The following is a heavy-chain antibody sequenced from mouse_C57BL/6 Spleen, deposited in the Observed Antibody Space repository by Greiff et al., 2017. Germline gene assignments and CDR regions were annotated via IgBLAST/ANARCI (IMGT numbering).Heavy chain of an antibody. V-gene: IGHV5-9-1*02. CDR3: TRDWDGYFDV. CDR1: GFTFSSYA. Sequence: EVQRVESGEGLVKPGGSLKLSCAASGFTFSSYAMSWVRQTPEKRLEWVAYISSGGDYIYYADTVKGRFTISRDNARNTLYLQMSSLNSEDTAMYYCTRDWDGYFDVCGTGTTVTVSS. CDR2: ISSGGDYI. J-gene: IGHJ1*03. D-gene: IGHD4-1*01.